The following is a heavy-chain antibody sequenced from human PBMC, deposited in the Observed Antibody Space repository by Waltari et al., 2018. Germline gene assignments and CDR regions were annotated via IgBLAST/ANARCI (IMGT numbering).Heavy chain of an antibody. D-gene: IGHD6-6*01. J-gene: IGHJ5*02. Sequence: QVQLQQWGAGLLKPSETQYLTCAVSGGSFSGYYWTWIRQPPGKGLEWIGDITHTGTTNYNSSLKSRVTMSIDTSKNQFSLTVTSVTAADTAIYYCAARRRSSGAGFDPWGQGTLVTVSS. V-gene: IGHV4-34*02. CDR1: GGSFSGYY. CDR2: ITHTGTT. CDR3: AARRRSSGAGFDP.